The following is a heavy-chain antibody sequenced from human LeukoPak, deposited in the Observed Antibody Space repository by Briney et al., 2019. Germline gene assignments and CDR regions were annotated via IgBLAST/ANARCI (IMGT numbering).Heavy chain of an antibody. CDR1: GFTFSSYA. J-gene: IGHJ4*02. CDR2: ISGSGGST. Sequence: GGSLRLSCAASGFTFSSYAMSWVRQAPGKGLEWVSAISGSGGSTYYADSVKGRFTISRDNSKNTLYLQMNSLRAEDTAVYYCAKLDLYCSGGSCYYTAQGPIDYWGQGTLVTVSS. D-gene: IGHD2-15*01. V-gene: IGHV3-23*01. CDR3: AKLDLYCSGGSCYYTAQGPIDY.